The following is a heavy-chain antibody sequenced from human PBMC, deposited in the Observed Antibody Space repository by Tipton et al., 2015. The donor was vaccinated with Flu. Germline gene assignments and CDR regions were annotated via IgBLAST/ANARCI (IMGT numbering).Heavy chain of an antibody. CDR2: IYHSGST. J-gene: IGHJ4*02. CDR1: GYSISSGYY. V-gene: IGHV4-38-2*02. CDR3: AGDLGGQSSGWKGPVDY. Sequence: TLSLTCTVSGYSISSGYYWGWIRQPPGKGLEWIGSIYHSGSTYYNPSLKSRVTISVDTSKNQFSLKLSSVTAADTAVYYCAGDLGGQSSGWKGPVDYWGQGTLVTVSS. D-gene: IGHD6-19*01.